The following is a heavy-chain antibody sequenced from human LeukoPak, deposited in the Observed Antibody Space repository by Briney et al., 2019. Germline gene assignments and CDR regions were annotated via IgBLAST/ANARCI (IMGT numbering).Heavy chain of an antibody. D-gene: IGHD3-10*01. J-gene: IGHJ6*03. CDR1: GYSFTSYW. CDR2: IYPGDSDT. V-gene: IGHV5-51*01. Sequence: GESLKISCKGSGYSFTSYWIGWVRQMPGKGLEWMGIIYPGDSDTRYSPSFQGQVTISADKSISTAHLQWSSLKASDTAMYYCARHRKMVRDYYYYYMDVWGKGTTVTVSS. CDR3: ARHRKMVRDYYYYYMDV.